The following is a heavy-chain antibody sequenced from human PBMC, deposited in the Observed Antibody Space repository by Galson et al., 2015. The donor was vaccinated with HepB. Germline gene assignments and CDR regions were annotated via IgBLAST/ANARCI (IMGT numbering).Heavy chain of an antibody. D-gene: IGHD3-10*01. J-gene: IGHJ4*02. CDR3: ARALPFGGYFDY. Sequence: SLRLSCAASGFTVRSNYMSWVRQAPGKGLEWVSVIYADGSTSYADSVKGRFTVSRDNSRNTLYLQMNSLRVEGTAVYYCARALPFGGYFDYWGQGTLVSVSS. V-gene: IGHV3-53*01. CDR1: GFTVRSNY. CDR2: IYADGST.